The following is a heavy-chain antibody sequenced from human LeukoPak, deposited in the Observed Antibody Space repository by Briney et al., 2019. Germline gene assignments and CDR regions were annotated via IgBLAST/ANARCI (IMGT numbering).Heavy chain of an antibody. D-gene: IGHD6-6*01. CDR2: IYYSGGT. Sequence: SETLSLTCTVSGGSISSYYWTWIRQPPGKGLGLEWIGYIYYSGGTNYNPSLKSRVTISIDTSKNQVSLKLGSVTAADTAVYYCARLWDSSSSLDYWGQGTLVTVSS. CDR3: ARLWDSSSSLDY. CDR1: GGSISSYY. J-gene: IGHJ4*02. V-gene: IGHV4-59*08.